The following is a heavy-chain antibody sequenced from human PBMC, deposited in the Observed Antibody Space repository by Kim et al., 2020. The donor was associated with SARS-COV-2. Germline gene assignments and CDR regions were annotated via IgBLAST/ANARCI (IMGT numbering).Heavy chain of an antibody. D-gene: IGHD5-12*01. J-gene: IGHJ4*02. V-gene: IGHV4-31*03. Sequence: SETLSLTCTVSGGSISSGGYYWSWIRQHPGKGLEWIGYIYYSGSTYYNPSLKSRVTISVDTSKNQFSLKLSSVTAADTAVYYCARRKWAIYSGYDSLPYYFDYWGQGTLVTVSS. CDR3: ARRKWAIYSGYDSLPYYFDY. CDR1: GGSISSGGYY. CDR2: IYYSGST.